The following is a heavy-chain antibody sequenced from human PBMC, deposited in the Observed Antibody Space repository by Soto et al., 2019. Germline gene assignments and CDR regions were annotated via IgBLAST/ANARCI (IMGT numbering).Heavy chain of an antibody. V-gene: IGHV3-30-3*01. J-gene: IGHJ6*02. D-gene: IGHD6-19*01. CDR1: GFTFSSYA. Sequence: GGSLRLSCAASGFTFSSYAMHWVRQAPGKGLEWVAVISYDGSNKYYADSVKGRFTISRDNSKNTLYLQMNSLRAEDTAEYYCARESSVAGKNYYYYSGMDVWGQGTTVTVSS. CDR3: ARESSVAGKNYYYYSGMDV. CDR2: ISYDGSNK.